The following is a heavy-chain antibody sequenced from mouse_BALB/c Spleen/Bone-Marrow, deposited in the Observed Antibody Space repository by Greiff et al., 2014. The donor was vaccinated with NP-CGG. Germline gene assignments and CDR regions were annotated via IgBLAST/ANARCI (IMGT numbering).Heavy chain of an antibody. Sequence: QVQLQQPGPELVKPGASVKMSCKASGYTFTDYAITWVKQRTGQGLEWIGEIYPGSGSTYYNEKFKGKATLTADKSSNTAYMQLGSLTSEDSAVYFCARLDGNYRYAMDYWGQGTSVTVSS. J-gene: IGHJ4*01. D-gene: IGHD2-1*01. CDR3: ARLDGNYRYAMDY. CDR2: IYPGSGST. V-gene: IGHV1-77*01. CDR1: GYTFTDYA.